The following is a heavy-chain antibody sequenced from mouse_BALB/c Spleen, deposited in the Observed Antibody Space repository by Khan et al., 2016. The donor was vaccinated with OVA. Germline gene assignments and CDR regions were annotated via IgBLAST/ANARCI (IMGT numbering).Heavy chain of an antibody. Sequence: VQLQQSGPELVKPGASVKMSCKASGYTFTSYVMHWVKQKPGLGLEWIGYIYPFNDDTKYNEKFKGKATLTSDKSSSTAYMELSGLPSEDSAVYCCAPVGTYYVSFAYWGQGTLVTVSA. CDR1: GYTFTSYV. V-gene: IGHV1S136*01. D-gene: IGHD1-1*01. CDR2: IYPFNDDT. CDR3: APVGTYYVSFAY. J-gene: IGHJ3*01.